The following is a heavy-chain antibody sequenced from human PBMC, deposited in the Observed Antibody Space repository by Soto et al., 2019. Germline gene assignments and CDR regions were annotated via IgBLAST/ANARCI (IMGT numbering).Heavy chain of an antibody. CDR1: GASISSGDYY. CDR2: IYYSGST. D-gene: IGHD2-21*02. Sequence: SETLSLTCTVSGASISSGDYYWTWIRQPPGKGLEWIGSIYYSGSTYYNPSLKSRVTISVDTSNNQFSLNLSSVTAADMAVYYCARDLWGYCGTDCYPLDVWGQGTTVTV. CDR3: ARDLWGYCGTDCYPLDV. V-gene: IGHV4-30-4*01. J-gene: IGHJ6*02.